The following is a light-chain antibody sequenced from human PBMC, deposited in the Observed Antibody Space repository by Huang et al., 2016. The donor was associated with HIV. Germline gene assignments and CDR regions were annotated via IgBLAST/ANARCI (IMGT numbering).Light chain of an antibody. V-gene: IGKV1-33*01. CDR2: AES. CDR1: QDISTY. CDR3: QQYDNLPWT. Sequence: DIQMTQSPSSLSASVGDRVTITCQASQDISTYLNWYQQKPGNAPQVLIYAESNLETGVPARCRGSGSGTDFTCTISSLQPGDIATYYCQQYDNLPWTFGQGTKVEIK. J-gene: IGKJ1*01.